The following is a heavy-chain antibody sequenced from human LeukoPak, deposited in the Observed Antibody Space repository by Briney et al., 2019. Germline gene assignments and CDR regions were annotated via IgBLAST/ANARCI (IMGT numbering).Heavy chain of an antibody. CDR1: GFSFTNYS. CDR2: IRSSSSYI. D-gene: IGHD3-16*02. CDR3: ARDRDPYYDYLWGSYRPSYFDD. Sequence: KAGGSLRLSCAASGFSFTNYSMNWVRQAPGKGLEWVSSIRSSSSYIYYADSVKGRFTISRDNTKNSLYLQMNSLRAEDTAVYYCARDRDPYYDYLWGSYRPSYFDDWGQGTLVTVSS. J-gene: IGHJ4*02. V-gene: IGHV3-21*01.